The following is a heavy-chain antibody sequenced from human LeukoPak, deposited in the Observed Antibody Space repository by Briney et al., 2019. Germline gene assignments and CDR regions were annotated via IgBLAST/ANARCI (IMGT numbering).Heavy chain of an antibody. V-gene: IGHV3-48*04. J-gene: IGHJ4*02. CDR1: GFTFSSYA. CDR3: ARAIASYGDSAF. D-gene: IGHD5-18*01. CDR2: ITSSSSAT. Sequence: GGSLRLSCAASGFTFSSYAMTWVRQAPGKGLEWLSYITSSSSATYYADSLMGRFTISRDNAKNSLYLQINSLRADDTAVYYCARAIASYGDSAFWGQGTLVTVSS.